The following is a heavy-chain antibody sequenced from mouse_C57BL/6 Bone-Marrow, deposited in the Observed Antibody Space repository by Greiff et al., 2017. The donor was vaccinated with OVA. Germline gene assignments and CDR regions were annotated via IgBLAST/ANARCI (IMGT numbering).Heavy chain of an antibody. Sequence: VQLKESGPELVKPGASVKISCKASGYSFTDYNMNWVKQSNGKSLEWIGVINPNYGTTSYNQKFKGKATLTVDQSSSTAYMQLNSLKSEDSAVYYCARSWGWLLSWFAYWGQGTLVTVSA. J-gene: IGHJ3*01. D-gene: IGHD2-3*01. V-gene: IGHV1-39*01. CDR2: INPNYGTT. CDR1: GYSFTDYN. CDR3: ARSWGWLLSWFAY.